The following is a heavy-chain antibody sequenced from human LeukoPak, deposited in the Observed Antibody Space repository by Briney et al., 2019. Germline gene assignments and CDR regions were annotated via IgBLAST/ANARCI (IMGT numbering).Heavy chain of an antibody. CDR2: IKQDGSEE. CDR1: GFIFSTYW. J-gene: IGHJ4*02. CDR3: ARGSLWGSFDY. D-gene: IGHD7-27*01. V-gene: IGHV3-7*01. Sequence: GGSLRLSCAASGFIFSTYWMTWVRQAPGKGLEWVANIKQDGSEEHYVDSVKGRFTISRDNAKNTLYLQMNSLRAEDTAVYYCARGSLWGSFDYWGQGTLVTVSS.